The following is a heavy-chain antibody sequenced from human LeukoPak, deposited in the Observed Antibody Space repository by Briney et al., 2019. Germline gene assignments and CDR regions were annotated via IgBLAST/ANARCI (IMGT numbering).Heavy chain of an antibody. J-gene: IGHJ4*02. Sequence: GASVTVSCKASGYTFTSYYVHWVRQAPGQGLEWMGIINPSGGSTSYAQKFQGRVTMTRDTSTSTVYMELSSLRSEDTAVYYCATGVEDVGPGFDYWGQGTLVTVSS. CDR1: GYTFTSYY. D-gene: IGHD2-2*01. CDR2: INPSGGST. V-gene: IGHV1-46*01. CDR3: ATGVEDVGPGFDY.